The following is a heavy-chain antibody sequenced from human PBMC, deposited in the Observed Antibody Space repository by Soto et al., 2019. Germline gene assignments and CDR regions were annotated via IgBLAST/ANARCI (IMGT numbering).Heavy chain of an antibody. J-gene: IGHJ5*02. CDR1: GFTFDDYA. V-gene: IGHV3-9*01. Sequence: EVELVESGGGLVEPGRSLRLSCVISGFTFDDYAMHWVRQVPGGGLDWVASISWNSGSIGHGESVKGRFTISRDNAKNTLYLQMNSLKPEDTALYYCVKDKSSMATMTCDPWGQGAVVTVSS. CDR3: VKDKSSMATMTCDP. CDR2: ISWNSGSI. D-gene: IGHD5-12*01.